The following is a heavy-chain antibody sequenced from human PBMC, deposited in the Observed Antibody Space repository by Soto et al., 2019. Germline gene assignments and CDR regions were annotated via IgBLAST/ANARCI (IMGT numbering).Heavy chain of an antibody. CDR3: ARGSRGRVSKLTEANWFDP. V-gene: IGHV4-59*01. Sequence: SETLSLTCTVSGGSISSYYWSWIRQPPGEGLEWIGYIYYSGSTNYNPSLKSRVTISVDTSKNQFSLKLSSVTAADTAVYYCARGSRGRVSKLTEANWFDPWGQGTLVTVSS. CDR1: GGSISSYY. CDR2: IYYSGST. D-gene: IGHD3-10*01. J-gene: IGHJ5*02.